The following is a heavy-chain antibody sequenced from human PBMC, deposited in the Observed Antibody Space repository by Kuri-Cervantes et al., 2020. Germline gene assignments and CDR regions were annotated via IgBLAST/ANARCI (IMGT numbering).Heavy chain of an antibody. CDR2: SRGSGGST. Sequence: GESLKSSCAASGFTFSSYAMRWVRQAPGKGLEWVSASRGSGGSTYYADAVKGLFTISRENSKNTLYLQMNSLTAEDTAVYYCATRIAVTGTGNYWGQGTLVTVSS. D-gene: IGHD6-19*01. J-gene: IGHJ4*02. CDR3: ATRIAVTGTGNY. CDR1: GFTFSSYA. V-gene: IGHV3-23*01.